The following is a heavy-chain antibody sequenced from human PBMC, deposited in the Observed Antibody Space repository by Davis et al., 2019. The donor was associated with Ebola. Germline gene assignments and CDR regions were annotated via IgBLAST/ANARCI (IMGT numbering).Heavy chain of an antibody. D-gene: IGHD6-13*01. Sequence: GESLKISCAASGFTFSHSWMSWVRRAPGKGLEWVANIKEDGSQTYYVDSVKGRFTISRDNSKNTLYLQMNSLRAEDTAVYYCARVGYSSSWYSWFDPWGQGTLVTVSS. J-gene: IGHJ5*02. CDR1: GFTFSHSW. V-gene: IGHV3-7*03. CDR3: ARVGYSSSWYSWFDP. CDR2: IKEDGSQT.